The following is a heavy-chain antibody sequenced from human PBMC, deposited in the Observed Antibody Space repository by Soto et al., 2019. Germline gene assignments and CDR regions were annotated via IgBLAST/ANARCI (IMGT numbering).Heavy chain of an antibody. CDR3: ARLGGLTEFSVAWYKPEQ. CDR1: GGSVLSSSSL. V-gene: IGHV4-39*02. D-gene: IGHD1-1*01. Sequence: PSETLSLTCTVAGGSVLSSSSLWVWILHSPGKGLEWLGQIFYTVTTYYNPSLGSRITMSVDSSKSLFSLRLSSVTAADTALYYCARLGGLTEFSVAWYKPEQWGRGILVHVSA. CDR2: IFYTVTT. J-gene: IGHJ4*02.